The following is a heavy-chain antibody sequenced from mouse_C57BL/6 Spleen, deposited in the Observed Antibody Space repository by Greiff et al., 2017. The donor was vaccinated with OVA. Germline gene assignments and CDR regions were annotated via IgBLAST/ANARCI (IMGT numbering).Heavy chain of an antibody. D-gene: IGHD2-4*01. CDR3: ARRYDYDGFAY. Sequence: EVQLQESGPELVKPGASVKIPCKASGYTFTDYNMDWVKQSHGKSLEWIGDINPNNGGTIYNQKFKGKATLTVDKSSSTAYMELRSLTSEDTAVYYCARRYDYDGFAYWGQGTLVTVSA. J-gene: IGHJ3*01. V-gene: IGHV1-18*01. CDR2: INPNNGGT. CDR1: GYTFTDYN.